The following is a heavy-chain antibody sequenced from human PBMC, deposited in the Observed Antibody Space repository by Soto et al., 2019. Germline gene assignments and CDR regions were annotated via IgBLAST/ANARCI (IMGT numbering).Heavy chain of an antibody. J-gene: IGHJ4*02. CDR3: ARLDSSGYSPVYFDY. V-gene: IGHV5-51*01. CDR2: IYPGDSDT. D-gene: IGHD3-22*01. CDR1: GYSFTSYW. Sequence: RGESLKISCKGSGYSFTSYWIGWVRQMPGKGLEWMGIIYPGDSDTRYSPSFQGQVTISADKSISTAYLQWSSLKASDTAMYYCARLDSSGYSPVYFDYWGQGTLVTVSS.